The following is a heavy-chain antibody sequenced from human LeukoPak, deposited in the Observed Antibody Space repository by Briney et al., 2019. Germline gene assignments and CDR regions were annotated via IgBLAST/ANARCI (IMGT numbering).Heavy chain of an antibody. J-gene: IGHJ4*02. CDR2: ISVYNGNT. D-gene: IGHD3-3*01. CDR3: ARAHRRVLRFLEWLLSDTFDY. CDR1: GYTFTSYG. V-gene: IGHV1-18*01. Sequence: ASVKVSCKASGYTFTSYGISWVRQAPGQGLEWMGWISVYNGNTNYAQKLQGRVTMTTDTSTSTAYMELRSLRSDDTAVYYCARAHRRVLRFLEWLLSDTFDYWGQGTLVTVSS.